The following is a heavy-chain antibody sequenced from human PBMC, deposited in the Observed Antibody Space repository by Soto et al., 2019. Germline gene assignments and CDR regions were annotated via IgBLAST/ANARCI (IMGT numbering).Heavy chain of an antibody. J-gene: IGHJ4*02. V-gene: IGHV3-21*01. CDR3: ARDGKDYALDY. Sequence: EVQLVESGGGLVKPGGSLRLSCAASGCTFSSYSMNWVRQAPGKGLEWVSSISSSSSYIYYADSVKGRFIISRDNAKNSLYLQMNSLRAEDTAVYYCARDGKDYALDYWGQGTLVTVSS. D-gene: IGHD4-17*01. CDR2: ISSSSSYI. CDR1: GCTFSSYS.